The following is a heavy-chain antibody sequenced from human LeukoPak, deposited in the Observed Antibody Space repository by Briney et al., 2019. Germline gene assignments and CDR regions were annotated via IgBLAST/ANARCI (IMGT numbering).Heavy chain of an antibody. CDR2: ISSSGGST. V-gene: IGHV3-23*01. CDR3: ATYRQVLLPFES. J-gene: IGHJ4*02. CDR1: RFTFSSYG. Sequence: GGSLRLSCAASRFTFSSYGMSWVRQAPGKGLEWVSGISSSGGSTYYADSVRGRFTISRDNSKSTLSLQMNSLRAEDTAIYYCATYRQVLLPFESWGQGTLVTVSS. D-gene: IGHD2-8*02.